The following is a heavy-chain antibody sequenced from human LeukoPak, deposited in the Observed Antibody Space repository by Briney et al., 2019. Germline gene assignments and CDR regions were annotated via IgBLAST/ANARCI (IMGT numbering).Heavy chain of an antibody. J-gene: IGHJ4*02. CDR3: ARDPGVVGATDY. V-gene: IGHV1-2*02. Sequence: GASVKVSCKASGYPFSNYDINWVRQAPGQGLEWMGWINPNSGGTNYAQKFQGRVTMTRDTSISTAYMELSRLRSDDTAVYYCARDPGVVGATDYWGQGTLVTVSS. D-gene: IGHD1-26*01. CDR1: GYPFSNYD. CDR2: INPNSGGT.